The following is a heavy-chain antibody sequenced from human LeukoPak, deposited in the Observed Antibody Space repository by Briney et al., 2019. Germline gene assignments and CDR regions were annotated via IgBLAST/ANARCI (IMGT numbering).Heavy chain of an antibody. Sequence: GGSLRLSCAASGFTFDNYAMSWVRQTPGKGLEWVANIKQDGSEKYYVDSVKGRFTISRDNAKNSLYLQMNSLRAEDTAVYYCARTNYYDSSGYDWFDPWGQGTLVTVSS. J-gene: IGHJ5*02. CDR3: ARTNYYDSSGYDWFDP. CDR2: IKQDGSEK. D-gene: IGHD3-22*01. CDR1: GFTFDNYA. V-gene: IGHV3-7*01.